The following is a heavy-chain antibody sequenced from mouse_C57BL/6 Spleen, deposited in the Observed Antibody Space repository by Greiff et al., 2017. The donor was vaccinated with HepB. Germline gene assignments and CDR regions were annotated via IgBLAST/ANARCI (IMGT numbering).Heavy chain of an antibody. CDR3: ARDGHYGTWFAD. J-gene: IGHJ3*01. CDR2: IHPNSGST. V-gene: IGHV1-64*01. Sequence: QVQLQQPGAELVKPGASVKLSCKASGYTFTSYWMHWVKQRPGQGLEWIGMIHPNSGSTNYNEKFKSKATLTVDKSSSTAYMQLSSLTSEDSAVYYCARDGHYGTWFADWGQGTLVTVSA. CDR1: GYTFTSYW. D-gene: IGHD1-1*02.